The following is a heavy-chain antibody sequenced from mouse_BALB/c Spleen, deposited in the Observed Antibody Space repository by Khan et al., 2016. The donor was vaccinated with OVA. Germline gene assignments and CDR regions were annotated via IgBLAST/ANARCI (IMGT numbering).Heavy chain of an antibody. CDR1: GYSFTTYY. V-gene: IGHV1S135*01. D-gene: IGHD2-2*01. CDR2: IDPFSGGT. J-gene: IGHJ3*01. CDR3: TRHGYVAWFTY. Sequence: VQLQQSGPELMKPGTSVKISCKASGYSFTTYYIHWVMQSHETSLEWIGYIDPFSGGTTYNQKFKGKATLTVDKSSSTAYILLSNLTSEDSAVYYCTRHGYVAWFTYWGQGTLVTVSA.